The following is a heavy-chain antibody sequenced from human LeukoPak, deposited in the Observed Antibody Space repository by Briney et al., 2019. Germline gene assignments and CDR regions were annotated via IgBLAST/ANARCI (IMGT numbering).Heavy chain of an antibody. CDR3: ARDIPSYGKDARLAEIYYYYYMDV. D-gene: IGHD5-18*01. V-gene: IGHV3-66*01. CDR2: IYSGGST. J-gene: IGHJ6*03. CDR1: GFTFSSYW. Sequence: GGSLRLSCAASGFTFSSYWMSWVRQAPGKGLEWVSVIYSGGSTYYADSVKGRFTISRDNSKNTLYLQMNSLRAEDTAVYYCARDIPSYGKDARLAEIYYYYYMDVWGKGTTVTVSS.